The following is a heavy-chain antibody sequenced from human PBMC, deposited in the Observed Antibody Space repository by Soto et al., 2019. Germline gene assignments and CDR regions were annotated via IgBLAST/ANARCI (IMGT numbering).Heavy chain of an antibody. CDR3: ARGRYCLTGRCFPNWFDS. J-gene: IGHJ5*01. V-gene: IGHV4-30-4*01. Sequence: QVHLLESGPGLVKPSQTLSLTCSVSGDSISTVDYFWAWIRQPPGQALVYIGYIYKSTTTYYNPSFESRVAISLDTSKSQFSLTVTSVTAADPAVYFCARGRYCLTGRCFPNWFDSWGQGTLVTVSS. CDR2: IYKSTTT. CDR1: GDSISTVDYF. D-gene: IGHD2-15*01.